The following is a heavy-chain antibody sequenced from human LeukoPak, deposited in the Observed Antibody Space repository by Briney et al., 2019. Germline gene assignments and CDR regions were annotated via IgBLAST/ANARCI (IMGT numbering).Heavy chain of an antibody. V-gene: IGHV4-59*01. Sequence: SETLSLTCTVSGGSISSYYWGWIRQPPGKGLEWIGYIYYSGSTNYNPSLKSRVTISVDTSKNQFSLKLSSVTAADTAVYYCARDGAARPPDAFDIWGQGTMVTVSS. CDR2: IYYSGST. CDR1: GGSISSYY. CDR3: ARDGAARPPDAFDI. D-gene: IGHD6-6*01. J-gene: IGHJ3*02.